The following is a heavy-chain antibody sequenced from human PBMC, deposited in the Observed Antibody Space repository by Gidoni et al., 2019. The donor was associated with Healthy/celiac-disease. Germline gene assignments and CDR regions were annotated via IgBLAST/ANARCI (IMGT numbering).Heavy chain of an antibody. Sequence: QVQLVQSGAEVKKPGASVQVSCKASGYTFTGYYMHWVRQAPGQGLGWMGWINPNSGGTNDAQKFQGRVTMTRDTSISTAYMELSRLRSDDTAVYYCARGIRGCSGGSCYSNWFDPWGQGTLVTVSS. D-gene: IGHD2-15*01. CDR1: GYTFTGYY. CDR3: ARGIRGCSGGSCYSNWFDP. V-gene: IGHV1-2*02. J-gene: IGHJ5*02. CDR2: INPNSGGT.